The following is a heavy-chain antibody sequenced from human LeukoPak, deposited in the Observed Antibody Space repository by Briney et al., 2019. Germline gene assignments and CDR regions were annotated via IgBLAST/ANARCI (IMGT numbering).Heavy chain of an antibody. CDR3: AKDRYSSSWWWFDP. J-gene: IGHJ5*02. CDR2: ISGSGGST. Sequence: GGSLRLSCAASGFTFSSYAMSWVRQAPGKGLEWVSAISGSGGSTYYADSVKGRFTISRDNSKNTLYLQMNSLRAEDTVVYYCAKDRYSSSWWWFDPWGQGTLVTVSS. D-gene: IGHD6-13*01. V-gene: IGHV3-23*01. CDR1: GFTFSSYA.